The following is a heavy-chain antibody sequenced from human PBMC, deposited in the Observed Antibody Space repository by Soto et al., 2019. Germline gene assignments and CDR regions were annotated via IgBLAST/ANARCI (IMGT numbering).Heavy chain of an antibody. J-gene: IGHJ4*01. Sequence: GGSLRLSCAASGFTFSSYAMSWVRQAPGKGLEWVSAISGSGGSTYYADSVKGRFTISRDNSKNTLYLQMNSLRAEDTAVYYCARGATDSYPGSRIFDLWGPGTLVTVSS. CDR2: ISGSGGST. CDR1: GFTFSSYA. CDR3: ARGATDSYPGSRIFDL. D-gene: IGHD3-10*01. V-gene: IGHV3-23*01.